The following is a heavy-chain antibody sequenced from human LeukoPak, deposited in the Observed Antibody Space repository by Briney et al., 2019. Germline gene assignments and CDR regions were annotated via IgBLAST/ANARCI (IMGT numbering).Heavy chain of an antibody. CDR2: IWYDGSNK. Sequence: GGSLRLSCAASGFTFSSYRMHWVRQAPGKGLEWVAVIWYDGSNKYYADSVKGRFTISRDNSKNTLYLQMNSLRAEDTAVYYCAYSGSYFDYWGQGALVSVSS. V-gene: IGHV3-33*01. J-gene: IGHJ4*02. CDR1: GFTFSSYR. D-gene: IGHD1-26*01. CDR3: AYSGSYFDY.